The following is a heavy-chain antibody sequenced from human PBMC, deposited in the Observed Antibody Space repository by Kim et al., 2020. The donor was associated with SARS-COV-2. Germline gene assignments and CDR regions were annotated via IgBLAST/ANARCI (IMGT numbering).Heavy chain of an antibody. Sequence: APAQRRFTISRDNSKNSLYLQMNSMRAEDTAVYDCAKGEGSIAVAACHDYWGQGTLVTVSS. J-gene: IGHJ4*02. D-gene: IGHD6-19*01. CDR3: AKGEGSIAVAACHDY. V-gene: IGHV3-23*01.